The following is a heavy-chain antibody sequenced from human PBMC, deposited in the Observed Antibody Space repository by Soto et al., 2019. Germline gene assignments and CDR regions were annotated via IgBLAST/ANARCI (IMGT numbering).Heavy chain of an antibody. D-gene: IGHD2-15*01. V-gene: IGHV4-34*01. CDR3: ARGRGYCSGGSCPYFDY. Sequence: RSLTCAVYGGSFSGYYWSWIRQPPGKGLEWIGEINHSGSTNYNPSLKSRVTISVDTSKNQFSLKLSSVTAADTAVYYCARGRGYCSGGSCPYFDYWGQGTLVTVSS. CDR1: GGSFSGYY. J-gene: IGHJ4*02. CDR2: INHSGST.